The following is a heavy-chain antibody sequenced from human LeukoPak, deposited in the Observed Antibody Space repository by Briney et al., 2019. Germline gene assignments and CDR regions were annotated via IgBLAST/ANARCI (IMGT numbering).Heavy chain of an antibody. CDR1: GFTFSNAW. D-gene: IGHD3-9*01. J-gene: IGHJ6*03. CDR2: ISGSGGST. CDR3: AKEAYYDILSGSEAEGFMDV. V-gene: IGHV3-23*01. Sequence: GGSLRLSCAASGFTFSNAWMSWVRQAPGKGLEWVSAISGSGGSTYYADSVKGRFTISRDNSKNTLFLEMNRLRAEDTAIYYCAKEAYYDILSGSEAEGFMDVWGKGTAVIVSS.